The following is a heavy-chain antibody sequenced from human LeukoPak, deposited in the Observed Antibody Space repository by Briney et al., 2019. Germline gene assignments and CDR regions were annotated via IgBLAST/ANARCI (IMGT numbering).Heavy chain of an antibody. Sequence: SETLSLTCTVSGGSISSGGYYWSWIRQHPGKGLEWIGYIYYSGSTYYNPSLKSRVTISVDTSKNQFSLKLSSVTAADTAVYYCASFDPDYYDSESYVGPNWFDPWGQGTLVTVSS. J-gene: IGHJ5*02. CDR3: ASFDPDYYDSESYVGPNWFDP. D-gene: IGHD3-10*01. V-gene: IGHV4-31*03. CDR1: GGSISSGGYY. CDR2: IYYSGST.